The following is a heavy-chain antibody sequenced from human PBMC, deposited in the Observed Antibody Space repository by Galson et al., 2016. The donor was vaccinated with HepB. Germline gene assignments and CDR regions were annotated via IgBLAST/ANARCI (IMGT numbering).Heavy chain of an antibody. V-gene: IGHV3-21*01. Sequence: SLRLSCAASGFTFASYNMVWVRQAPGKGLEWVSSISTTTNSVSYADSVKGRFTISRDNAKNSLYLQMNSLSAEDTAVYYCARVRCSSSCKLPFYWGQGTLVTVSS. CDR3: ARVRCSSSCKLPFY. D-gene: IGHD2-2*01. CDR1: GFTFASYN. CDR2: ISTTTNSV. J-gene: IGHJ4*02.